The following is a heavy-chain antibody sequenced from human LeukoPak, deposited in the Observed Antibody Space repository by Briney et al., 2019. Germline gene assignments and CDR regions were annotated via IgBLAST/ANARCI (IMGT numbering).Heavy chain of an antibody. J-gene: IGHJ5*02. CDR1: GYTFTSYD. D-gene: IGHD3-9*01. Sequence: ASVKVSRKASGYTFTSYDINWVRQATGQGLEWMGWMNPNSGNTGYAQKFQGRVTMTRSTSISTAYMELSSLRSEDTAVYYCARGVDILTGSNWFDPWGQGTLVTVSS. CDR2: MNPNSGNT. V-gene: IGHV1-8*01. CDR3: ARGVDILTGSNWFDP.